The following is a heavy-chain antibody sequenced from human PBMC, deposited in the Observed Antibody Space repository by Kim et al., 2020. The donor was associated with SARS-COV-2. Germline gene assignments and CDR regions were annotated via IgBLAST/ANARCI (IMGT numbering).Heavy chain of an antibody. Sequence: SETLSLTCAVYGGSFNEYYWTWIRQPPGKGLEWIGEINHSGSTNYNPSLKSRVSISVDTSKNQFSLELSSVTAADTAVYYCARVYGDSRIYYWGQGARGT. D-gene: IGHD4-17*01. CDR1: GGSFNEYY. CDR2: INHSGST. J-gene: IGHJ4*02. V-gene: IGHV4-34*01. CDR3: ARVYGDSRIYY.